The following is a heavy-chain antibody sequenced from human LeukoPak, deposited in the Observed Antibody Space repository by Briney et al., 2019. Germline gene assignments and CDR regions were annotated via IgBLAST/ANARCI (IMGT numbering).Heavy chain of an antibody. J-gene: IGHJ6*03. CDR2: IYTSGST. CDR3: ARSAAGYCSSTSCYSPDFGYYYYMDV. D-gene: IGHD2-2*02. Sequence: SETLSLTCTVSGGSISSYYWSWIRQPPGKGLEWIGYIYTSGSTNYNPSLKSRVTISVDTSKNQFSLKLSPVTAADTAVYYCARSAAGYCSSTSCYSPDFGYYYYMDVWGKGTTVTVSS. CDR1: GGSISSYY. V-gene: IGHV4-4*09.